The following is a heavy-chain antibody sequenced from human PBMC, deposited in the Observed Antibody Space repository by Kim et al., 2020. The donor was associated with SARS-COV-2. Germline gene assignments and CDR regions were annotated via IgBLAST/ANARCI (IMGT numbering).Heavy chain of an antibody. CDR2: INAGNGNT. J-gene: IGHJ4*02. CDR1: GYTITSYA. V-gene: IGHV1-3*01. Sequence: ASVKVSCKASGYTITSYAMHWVRQAPGQRLEWMGWINAGNGNTKYSQKFQGRVTITRDTSASTAYMELSSLRSEDTAVYYCARDWGSGSYFDYWGQGTLVTVSS. CDR3: ARDWGSGSYFDY. D-gene: IGHD3-16*01.